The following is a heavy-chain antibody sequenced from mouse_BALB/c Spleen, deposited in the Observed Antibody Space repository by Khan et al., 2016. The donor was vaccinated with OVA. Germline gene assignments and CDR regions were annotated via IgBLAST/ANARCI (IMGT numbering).Heavy chain of an antibody. CDR1: GFTFNTYA. CDR2: IRSKSNNYAT. V-gene: IGHV10-1*02. CDR3: GRQLGLRSAWFAY. Sequence: EVQLVESGGGLVQPKGSLKLSCAASGFTFNTYAMNWVRQAPGKGLEWVARIRSKSNNYATYYADSVKDRFTISRDDSQSMLYLHMNNLKTEDTAMYYCGRQLGLRSAWFAYWGQGTLVTVSA. J-gene: IGHJ3*01. D-gene: IGHD3-2*01.